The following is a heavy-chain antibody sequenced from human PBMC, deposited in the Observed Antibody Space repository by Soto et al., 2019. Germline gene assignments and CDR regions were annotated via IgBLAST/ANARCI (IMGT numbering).Heavy chain of an antibody. CDR1: GYNFLTYG. D-gene: IGHD3-10*01. Sequence: ASVKVSCKASGYNFLTYGISWLRQAPGRGLEWMGWISTDNTHRNYAQNFQERVTMTTDTSTNTAYMELRSLRSDDTAIYYCARDRPGISVIRAVKTYHYFDPWGQGTLVTVSS. V-gene: IGHV1-18*01. J-gene: IGHJ5*02. CDR2: ISTDNTHR. CDR3: ARDRPGISVIRAVKTYHYFDP.